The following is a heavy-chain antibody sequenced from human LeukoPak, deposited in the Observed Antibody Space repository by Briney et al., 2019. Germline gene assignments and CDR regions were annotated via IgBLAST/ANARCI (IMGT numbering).Heavy chain of an antibody. CDR3: ARDSSISSWRDYDPLLDS. Sequence: PGGSLRLSCAASGFTFSSYGMHWVRQAPGKGLEWVAVIWYDGSNKYYADSVKGRFTISRDNVNNSLYLQMNSLRAEDTAIYYCARDSSISSWRDYDPLLDSWGQGTLVTVSS. CDR1: GFTFSSYG. D-gene: IGHD3-22*01. V-gene: IGHV3-33*01. J-gene: IGHJ4*02. CDR2: IWYDGSNK.